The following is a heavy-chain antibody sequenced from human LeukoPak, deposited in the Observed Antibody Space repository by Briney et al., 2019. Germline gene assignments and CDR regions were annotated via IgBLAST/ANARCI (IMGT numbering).Heavy chain of an antibody. J-gene: IGHJ3*02. Sequence: GGSLRLSCAASGFTVSSNYMSWVRQAPGKGLEWVSAISGSGGSTYYADSVKGRFTISRDNSKNTLYLQMNSLRAEDTAVYYCARLDSYYDILTGYYYDAFDIWGQGTMVTVSS. V-gene: IGHV3-23*01. CDR3: ARLDSYYDILTGYYYDAFDI. CDR1: GFTVSSNY. CDR2: ISGSGGST. D-gene: IGHD3-9*01.